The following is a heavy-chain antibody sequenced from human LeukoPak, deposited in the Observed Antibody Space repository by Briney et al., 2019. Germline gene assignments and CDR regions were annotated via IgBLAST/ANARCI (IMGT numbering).Heavy chain of an antibody. CDR3: THAVRRYDFRSGYYAHFDY. CDR2: IYWNDDK. D-gene: IGHD3-3*01. Sequence: SGPTLVKPTQTLTLTCTFSGFSLRTSGVGVAGVRQPPGKALEWLALIYWNDDKRYSPSLKSSLTITKPTSRNPLVLTMTHMDPVDTATYYCTHAVRRYDFRSGYYAHFDYSGQGNLFTAS. J-gene: IGHJ4*02. CDR1: GFSLRTSGVG. V-gene: IGHV2-5*01.